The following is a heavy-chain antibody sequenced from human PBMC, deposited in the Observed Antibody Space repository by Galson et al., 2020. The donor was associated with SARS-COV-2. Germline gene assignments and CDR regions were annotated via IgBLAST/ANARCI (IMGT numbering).Heavy chain of an antibody. V-gene: IGHV4-61*02. CDR2: IYTSGST. Sequence: SETLSLTCTVSVVSISSGSYYWSWIRQPAGKGLEWIGCIYTSGSTNYNPSLKSRVTISVDTSNNQFSLKLSSVTATDTAVYYCARGSRVGATGYWFDPWGQGALVTVSS. J-gene: IGHJ5*02. CDR3: ARGSRVGATGYWFDP. D-gene: IGHD1-26*01. CDR1: VVSISSGSYY.